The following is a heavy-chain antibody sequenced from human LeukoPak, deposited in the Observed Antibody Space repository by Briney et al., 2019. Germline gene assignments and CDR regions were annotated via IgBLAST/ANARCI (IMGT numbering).Heavy chain of an antibody. J-gene: IGHJ4*02. CDR1: GYTFTGYY. D-gene: IGHD3-10*01. CDR3: ARDPNYGSGSYDY. CDR2: INPNSGGT. Sequence: GASVKVSCKASGYTFTGYYMHWVRQAPGQGLEWMGWINPNSGGTNYAQKFQGRVTMTRDTSISTAYMELSRLRSDDTAVYYCARDPNYGSGSYDYWGQGTLVTVSS. V-gene: IGHV1-2*02.